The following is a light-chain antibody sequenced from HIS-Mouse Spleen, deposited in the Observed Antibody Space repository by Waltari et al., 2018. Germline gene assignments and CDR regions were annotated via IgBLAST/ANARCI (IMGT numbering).Light chain of an antibody. CDR1: QSVSSY. CDR3: QQRSNWPHT. Sequence: EIVLTQSPATRSLSPGERATLPCRASQSVSSYLAWYQQKPGPAPRLLIYDASNRATGIPARFSGSGSGTDFTLTISSLEPEDFAVYYCQQRSNWPHTFGQGTKLEIK. CDR2: DAS. V-gene: IGKV3-11*01. J-gene: IGKJ2*01.